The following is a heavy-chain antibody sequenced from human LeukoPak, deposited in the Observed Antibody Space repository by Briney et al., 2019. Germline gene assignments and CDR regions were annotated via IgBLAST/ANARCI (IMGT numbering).Heavy chain of an antibody. CDR1: GGXISSYY. D-gene: IGHD2-21*02. Sequence: PSETLSLTCIVSGGXISSYYCSWIRQPPGKGLEWIGYIYYSGSTNYNPSLKSRVTISVDTSKNQFSLKLSSVTAADTAVYYCARCGGDCYPPEFDHWGQGTLVTVSS. CDR3: ARCGGDCYPPEFDH. V-gene: IGHV4-59*01. J-gene: IGHJ4*02. CDR2: IYYSGST.